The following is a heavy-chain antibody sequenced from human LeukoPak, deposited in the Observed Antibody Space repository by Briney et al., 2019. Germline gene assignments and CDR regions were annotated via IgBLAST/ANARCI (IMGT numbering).Heavy chain of an antibody. Sequence: SETLSLTCAAYGGSFSDYYWSWIRQPQGKGLEWIGEINHSGSTNYNPSLKSRVTISVDTSKNQFSLKLSSVTAADTAVYYCARDAGDQDAFDIWGQGTMVTVSS. CDR3: ARDAGDQDAFDI. CDR2: INHSGST. D-gene: IGHD4-17*01. CDR1: GGSFSDYY. J-gene: IGHJ3*02. V-gene: IGHV4-34*01.